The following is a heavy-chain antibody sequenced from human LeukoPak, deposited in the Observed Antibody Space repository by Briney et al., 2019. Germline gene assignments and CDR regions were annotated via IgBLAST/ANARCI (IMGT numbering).Heavy chain of an antibody. Sequence: SETLSLTCAVYGGSFSGYYWSWIRQPPGKGLEWIGEINHSGSTNYNPSLKSRVTIPVDTSKNQFSLKLSSVTAADTAVYYCARGPGVAAPRLPLTNHEYYMDVWGKGTTVTVSS. CDR1: GGSFSGYY. D-gene: IGHD6-6*01. CDR3: ARGPGVAAPRLPLTNHEYYMDV. V-gene: IGHV4-34*01. CDR2: INHSGST. J-gene: IGHJ6*03.